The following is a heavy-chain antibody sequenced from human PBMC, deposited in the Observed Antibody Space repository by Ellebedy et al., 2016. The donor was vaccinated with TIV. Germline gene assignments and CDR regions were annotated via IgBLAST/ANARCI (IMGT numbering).Heavy chain of an antibody. V-gene: IGHV6-1*01. CDR2: TYYRSEWYN. CDR1: GDSVSRNSAT. D-gene: IGHD7-27*01. Sequence: SQTLSLTCAIPGDSVSRNSATWHWIRQSPSRGLGWLGSTYYRSEWYNDYAVSVKSRITINPDTSKNQFSLQLNSVTPEDTAVYYCARGTWGYDYWGPGTLVTVSS. J-gene: IGHJ4*02. CDR3: ARGTWGYDY.